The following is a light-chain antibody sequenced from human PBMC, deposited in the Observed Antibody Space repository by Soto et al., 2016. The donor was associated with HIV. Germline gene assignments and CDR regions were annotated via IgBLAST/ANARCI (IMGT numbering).Light chain of an antibody. CDR2: DDD. CDR1: DIGSKS. CDR3: QVWDSSSDHWV. V-gene: IGLV3-21*03. J-gene: IGLJ3*02. Sequence: SYVLPQPPSVSVAPGKTARITCGGNDIGSKSVHWYQQKPGQAPVLVVYDDDDRPSEIPERFSGSSSGNTATLTISRVEIGDEADYYCQVWDSSSDHWVFGGGTKLTVL.